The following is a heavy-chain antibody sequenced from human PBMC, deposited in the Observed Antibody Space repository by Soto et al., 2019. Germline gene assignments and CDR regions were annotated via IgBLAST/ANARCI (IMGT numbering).Heavy chain of an antibody. CDR3: AIVDPRGVAVVRDY. CDR2: ISGFNGQT. D-gene: IGHD3-10*01. V-gene: IGHV1-18*01. J-gene: IGHJ4*02. Sequence: QVQLVQSGPEVKKPGASVKVSCKASGNTFAMHGFSWVRQAPGQGLEWMGWISGFNGQTNYALKFQGRVTLTTATSPSTAYMELRSLRSDDTAVYFWAIVDPRGVAVVRDYWCPGKLVTVSS. CDR1: GNTFAMHG.